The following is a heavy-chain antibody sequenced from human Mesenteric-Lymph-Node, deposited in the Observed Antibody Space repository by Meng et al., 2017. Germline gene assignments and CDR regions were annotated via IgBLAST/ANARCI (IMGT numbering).Heavy chain of an antibody. V-gene: IGHV4-34*02. CDR2: VYHNGVT. D-gene: IGHD3-10*01. CDR3: ARGGATPMIIKY. J-gene: IGHJ4*02. Sequence: QVQLKQWGAEVLKPSETLSPSCAVYGGSLSGYYCSWLRQPPGKGLEWMGEVYHNGVTKYSPSLRSRVVISIDTSKTQFSLNLRSVSAADTAMYYCARGGATPMIIKYWGPGTLVTVSS. CDR1: GGSLSGYY.